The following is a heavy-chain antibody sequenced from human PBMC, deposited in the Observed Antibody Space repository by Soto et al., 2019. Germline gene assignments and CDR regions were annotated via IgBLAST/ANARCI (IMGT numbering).Heavy chain of an antibody. CDR1: GYTFTSYD. CDR3: ARDSHRAYCSGGSCLRDAFDI. CDR2: MNPNSGNT. D-gene: IGHD2-15*01. Sequence: ASVEVSCKASGYTFTSYDINWVRQANGQGLEWMGWMNPNSGNTGYAQKFQGWVTMTRDTSISTAYMELSRLRSDDTAVYYCARDSHRAYCSGGSCLRDAFDIWGQGTMVTVSS. J-gene: IGHJ3*02. V-gene: IGHV1-8*01.